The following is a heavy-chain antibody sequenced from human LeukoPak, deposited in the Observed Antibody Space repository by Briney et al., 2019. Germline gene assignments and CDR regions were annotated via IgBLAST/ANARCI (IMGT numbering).Heavy chain of an antibody. D-gene: IGHD5-18*01. CDR1: GGSISSSSYY. V-gene: IGHV4-39*07. J-gene: IGHJ4*02. CDR2: IYYSGST. Sequence: PSETLSLTCTVSGGSISSSSYYWGWIRQPPGKGLEWIGSIYYSGSTNYNPSLKSRVTISVDTSKNQFSLKLSSVTAADTAVYYCARASYSYGSPFDYWGQGTLVTVSS. CDR3: ARASYSYGSPFDY.